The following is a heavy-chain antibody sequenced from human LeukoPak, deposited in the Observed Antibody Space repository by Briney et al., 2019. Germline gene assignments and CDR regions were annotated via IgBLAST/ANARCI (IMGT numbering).Heavy chain of an antibody. J-gene: IGHJ6*03. CDR1: GYTFTSYY. Sequence: ASVKVSCKASGYTFTSYYMHWVRQAPGQGLEWMGIINPSGGSTSYAQKFQGRVTMTRDTSTSTVYMELSSLRSEDTAVYHCARDRLLEDRDYYYYYYMDVWGKGTTVTVSS. CDR3: ARDRLLEDRDYYYYYYMDV. V-gene: IGHV1-46*01. CDR2: INPSGGST. D-gene: IGHD1-1*01.